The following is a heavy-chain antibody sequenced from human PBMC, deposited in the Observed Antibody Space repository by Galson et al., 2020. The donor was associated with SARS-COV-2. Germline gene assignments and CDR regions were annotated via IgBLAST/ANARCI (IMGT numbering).Heavy chain of an antibody. V-gene: IGHV3-33*01. CDR3: ARDYYDSNGYGFGLDY. D-gene: IGHD3-22*01. CDR2: IWYDGSNK. J-gene: IGHJ4*02. Sequence: GESLKISCAASGFTFSSYGMHWVRQAPGKGLEWVAVIWYDGSNKYYADSVKGRFTISRDNSKNTLFLQMSSLRAEDTAMYYCARDYYDSNGYGFGLDYWGQGTLVTVSS. CDR1: GFTFSSYG.